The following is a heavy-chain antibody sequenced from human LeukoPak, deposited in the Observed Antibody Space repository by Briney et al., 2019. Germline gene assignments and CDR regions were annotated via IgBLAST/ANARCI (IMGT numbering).Heavy chain of an antibody. Sequence: PGGSLRLSCAVSGITSSDNFMSWIRQAPGKGLEWISYTSKSDGTTYYADTVKGRFTISRDSAKKSVYLYMNSLRAEDTAVYYCASAVAAPDQDPPFDYWGQGTLVTVSS. CDR1: GITSSDNF. J-gene: IGHJ4*02. V-gene: IGHV3-11*01. CDR2: TSKSDGTT. CDR3: ASAVAAPDQDPPFDY. D-gene: IGHD6-25*01.